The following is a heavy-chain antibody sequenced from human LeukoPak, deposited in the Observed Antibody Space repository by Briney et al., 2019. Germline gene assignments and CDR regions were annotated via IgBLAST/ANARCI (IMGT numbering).Heavy chain of an antibody. D-gene: IGHD5-18*01. J-gene: IGHJ3*02. CDR2: INHSGST. CDR1: GGSFSGYY. V-gene: IGHV4-34*01. CDR3: ARHDTAMANGDAFDI. Sequence: PSETLSLTCAVYGGSFSGYYWSWIRQPPGKGLEWIGEINHSGSTNYNPSLKSRVTISVDTSKNQFSLKLSSVTAADTAVYYCARHDTAMANGDAFDIWGQGTMVTVSS.